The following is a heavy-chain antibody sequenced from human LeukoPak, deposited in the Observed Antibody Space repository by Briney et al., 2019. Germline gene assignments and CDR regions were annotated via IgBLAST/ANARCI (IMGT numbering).Heavy chain of an antibody. J-gene: IGHJ5*02. D-gene: IGHD6-13*01. V-gene: IGHV4-59*01. CDR2: IYYSGST. Sequence: SETLSLTCTVSGGSISSYYWSWIRQPPGKGLEWIGYIYYSGSTNCNPSLKSRVTISVDTSKNQFSLKLSSVTAADTAVYYCAREMSSSFNWFDPWGQGTLVTVSS. CDR3: AREMSSSFNWFDP. CDR1: GGSISSYY.